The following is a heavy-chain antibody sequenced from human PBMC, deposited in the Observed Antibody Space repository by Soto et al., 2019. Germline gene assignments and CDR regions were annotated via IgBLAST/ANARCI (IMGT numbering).Heavy chain of an antibody. Sequence: QVQLVESGGGVVQPGRSLRLSCAASGFTFSSYGMHWVRQAPGKGLEWVAVIWYDGSNKYYADSVKGRFTISRDNSKNTRYLQRNSLRAEGTAVYYCARTPSVDGNDAFDIWGQGTMVTVSS. J-gene: IGHJ3*02. D-gene: IGHD1-1*01. V-gene: IGHV3-33*01. CDR3: ARTPSVDGNDAFDI. CDR1: GFTFSSYG. CDR2: IWYDGSNK.